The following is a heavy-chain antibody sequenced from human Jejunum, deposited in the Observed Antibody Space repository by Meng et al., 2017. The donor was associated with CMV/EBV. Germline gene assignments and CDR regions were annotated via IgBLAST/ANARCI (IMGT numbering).Heavy chain of an antibody. V-gene: IGHV3-23*01. J-gene: IGHJ4*02. D-gene: IGHD6-19*01. Sequence: SGFTFSSYAMSWVRQAPGKGLEWVSSVSGDGHSTHYADSVMGRFTISRDNLKDTLFLQMDSLRAEDTAVYYCANWGVTVAGSHTYWGQGTLVTVSS. CDR2: VSGDGHST. CDR1: GFTFSSYA. CDR3: ANWGVTVAGSHTY.